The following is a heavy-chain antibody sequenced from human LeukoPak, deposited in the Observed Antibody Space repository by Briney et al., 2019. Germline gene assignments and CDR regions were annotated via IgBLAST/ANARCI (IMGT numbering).Heavy chain of an antibody. V-gene: IGHV4-34*01. CDR1: GGSFSAYY. Sequence: SETLSLTCAVYGGSFSAYYWTWMRQPPGKGLEWIGEINHSGSSNYNSSLRSRVTISVDTSYKQFSLRLSSVTAADTAVYYCAPRGDIEHSYVYGKWFDPWGQGTRVTVSS. CDR3: APRGDIEHSYVYGKWFDP. CDR2: INHSGSS. D-gene: IGHD5-18*01. J-gene: IGHJ5*02.